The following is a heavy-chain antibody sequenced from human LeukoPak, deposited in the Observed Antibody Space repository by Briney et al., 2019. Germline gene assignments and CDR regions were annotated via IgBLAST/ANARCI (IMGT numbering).Heavy chain of an antibody. Sequence: SETLSLTCTVSGGSISSYYWSWIRQPPGKGLEWIGYIYYSGSTNYNPSLKSRVTISVDTSKNQFSLKLSSVTAADTAVYYCARDTITMVRGVMRGTSWFDPWGQGTLVTVSS. V-gene: IGHV4-59*01. J-gene: IGHJ5*02. CDR2: IYYSGST. D-gene: IGHD3-10*01. CDR1: GGSISSYY. CDR3: ARDTITMVRGVMRGTSWFDP.